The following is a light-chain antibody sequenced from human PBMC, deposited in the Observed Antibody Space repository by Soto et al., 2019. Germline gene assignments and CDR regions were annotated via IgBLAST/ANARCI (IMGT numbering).Light chain of an antibody. CDR1: QSVSSSY. CDR2: GAS. CDR3: QQYGRSPPWT. J-gene: IGKJ1*01. Sequence: EIVLTQSPGTLSLSPGERATLSCRASQSVSSSYLAWYQQKPGQAPRLLIYGASSRATGIPDRFSGSGSGTDFTLTISRLEPEDFAVYYCQQYGRSPPWTFGQGTKVESK. V-gene: IGKV3-20*01.